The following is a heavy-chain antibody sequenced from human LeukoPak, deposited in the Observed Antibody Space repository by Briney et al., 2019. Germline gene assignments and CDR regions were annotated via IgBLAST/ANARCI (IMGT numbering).Heavy chain of an antibody. CDR3: AKDGSVLLWFGESDAFDI. Sequence: GGSLRLSCAASGFTFSGYAMSWVRQAPGKGLEWVSAISGSGGSTYYADSVKGRFTISRDNSKNTLYLQMSSLRAEDTAVYYCAKDGSVLLWFGESDAFDIWGQGTMVTVSS. CDR2: ISGSGGST. CDR1: GFTFSGYA. V-gene: IGHV3-23*01. J-gene: IGHJ3*02. D-gene: IGHD3-10*01.